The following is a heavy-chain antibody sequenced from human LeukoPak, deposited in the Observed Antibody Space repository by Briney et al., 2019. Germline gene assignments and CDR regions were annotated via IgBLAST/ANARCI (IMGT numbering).Heavy chain of an antibody. V-gene: IGHV3-23*01. Sequence: GGSLRLSCGASGFIFSIYVMSVVRQARGEGLDWVATITASGSSTFHADHVKGRFPISRDNSKNTLYLLVDSLRAEDTAIYYCAKDVSPLGWYLDSWGQGVPVTVSS. CDR1: GFIFSIYV. D-gene: IGHD2-15*01. CDR2: ITASGSST. CDR3: AKDVSPLGWYLDS. J-gene: IGHJ4*02.